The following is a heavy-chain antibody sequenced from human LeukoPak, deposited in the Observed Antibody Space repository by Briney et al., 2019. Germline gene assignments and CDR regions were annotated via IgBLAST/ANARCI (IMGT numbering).Heavy chain of an antibody. CDR3: ARGLYSSSP. D-gene: IGHD6-6*01. CDR1: GFTFSNYA. J-gene: IGHJ4*02. V-gene: IGHV3-23*01. Sequence: GGSLRLSCAASGFTFSNYAMSWVPQAPGKGRECVSAISGSGGSTYYADSVKSRFTISRDNSKNTLYLQMNSLRVEDTAVYYCARGLYSSSPWGQGTLVTVSS. CDR2: ISGSGGST.